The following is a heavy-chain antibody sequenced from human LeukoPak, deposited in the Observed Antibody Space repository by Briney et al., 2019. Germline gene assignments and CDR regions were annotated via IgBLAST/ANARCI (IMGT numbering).Heavy chain of an antibody. D-gene: IGHD1-14*01. Sequence: GESLQISRKGSGYTFSSYWIGWVRQMPGKGLEWMGIIYPTDSDTRYSPSFQGQVTISADKSISTAYLQWSSLKTSDSAMYYCARHPNYCRGGTCYSSNYFDYWGQGTLVTVSS. J-gene: IGHJ4*02. CDR1: GYTFSSYW. V-gene: IGHV5-51*01. CDR3: ARHPNYCRGGTCYSSNYFDY. CDR2: IYPTDSDT.